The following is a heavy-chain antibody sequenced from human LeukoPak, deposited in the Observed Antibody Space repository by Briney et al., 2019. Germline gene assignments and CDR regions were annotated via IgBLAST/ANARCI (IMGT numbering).Heavy chain of an antibody. V-gene: IGHV3-30*02. CDR2: IRYDGRNK. CDR3: AKDHVGTWSALDY. J-gene: IGHJ4*02. D-gene: IGHD6-13*01. CDR1: GFTFSTYG. Sequence: GGSLRLSCAASGFTFSTYGMHWVRQAPGKELEWVAFIRYDGRNKYYADSVKGRFILSRDNSRNTLSLEMNSLRAEDTAVYYCAKDHVGTWSALDYWGQGTLVTVSS.